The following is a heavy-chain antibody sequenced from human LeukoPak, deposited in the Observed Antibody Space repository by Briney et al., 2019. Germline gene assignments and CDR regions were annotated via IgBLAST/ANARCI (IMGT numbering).Heavy chain of an antibody. CDR3: ARDSGSGYADY. CDR1: GGSFSGYY. Sequence: SETLSLTCAVYGGSFSGYYWSWIRQPPGKGLEWIGEINHSGSTNYNPSLKSRVTISVDTSKNQFSLKLSSVTAADTAVYYCARDSGSGYADYWGQGTLVTVSS. D-gene: IGHD3-3*01. J-gene: IGHJ4*02. V-gene: IGHV4-34*01. CDR2: INHSGST.